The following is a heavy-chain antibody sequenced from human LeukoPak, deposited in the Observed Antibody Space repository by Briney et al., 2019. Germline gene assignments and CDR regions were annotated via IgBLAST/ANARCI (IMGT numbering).Heavy chain of an antibody. CDR1: GFTFSSYA. CDR3: AKGLDYYGSGSYYNVPDAFDI. V-gene: IGHV3-23*01. J-gene: IGHJ3*02. CDR2: ISGSGGST. Sequence: GGSLRLSCAASGFTFSSYAMSWVRQAPGQGLEWVSAISGSGGSTYYADSVKGRFTISRDNSKNTLYLQMNSLRAEDTAVYYCAKGLDYYGSGSYYNVPDAFDIWGQGTMVTVSS. D-gene: IGHD3-10*01.